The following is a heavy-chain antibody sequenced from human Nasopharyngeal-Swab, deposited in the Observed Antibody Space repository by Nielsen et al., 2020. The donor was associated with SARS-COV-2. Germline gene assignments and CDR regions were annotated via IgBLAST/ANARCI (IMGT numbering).Heavy chain of an antibody. CDR1: GDSVSRNNFC. V-gene: IGHV4-61*01. Sequence: SETLSLTCAVSGDSVSRNNFCWNWIRQPPGKGLEWLGSICYSGTTDYNPSLKSRVSISVDTSKNQFSLNLSSVTAADTAVYYCARGWQQVAPGEWGQGTLVTVSS. CDR3: ARGWQQVAPGE. J-gene: IGHJ4*02. D-gene: IGHD6-13*01. CDR2: ICYSGTT.